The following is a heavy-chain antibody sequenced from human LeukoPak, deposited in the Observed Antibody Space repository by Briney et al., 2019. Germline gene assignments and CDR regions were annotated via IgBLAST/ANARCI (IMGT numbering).Heavy chain of an antibody. V-gene: IGHV4-34*01. CDR1: GGSFSGYY. CDR2: INHSGST. CDR3: ARDQGYVWGSYRPH. J-gene: IGHJ4*02. Sequence: SETLSLTCAVYGGSFSGYYWSWIRQPPGKGLEWIGEINHSGSTNYNPSLKSRVTISVDTSKNQFSLKLSSVTAADTAVYYCARDQGYVWGSYRPHWGQGTLVTVSS. D-gene: IGHD3-16*02.